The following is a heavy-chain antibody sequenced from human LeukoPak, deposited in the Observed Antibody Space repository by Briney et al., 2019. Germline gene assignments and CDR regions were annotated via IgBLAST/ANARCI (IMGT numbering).Heavy chain of an antibody. CDR3: AKDAVPVVVVAATRNNWFDP. CDR1: GFTFSSYA. J-gene: IGHJ5*02. V-gene: IGHV3-23*01. CDR2: ISGSGGST. Sequence: GGSLRLSCATSGFTFSSYAMSWVRQAPGKGLDRVSAISGSGGSTYYADSVKGRFTISRDNSKNTLYLQMNSLRAEDTAVYYCAKDAVPVVVVAATRNNWFDPWGQGTLVTVSS. D-gene: IGHD2-15*01.